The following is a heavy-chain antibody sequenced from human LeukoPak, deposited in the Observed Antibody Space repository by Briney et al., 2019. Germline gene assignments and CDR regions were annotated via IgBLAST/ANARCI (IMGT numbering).Heavy chain of an antibody. Sequence: ASVKVSCKASGYTFTSHGISWVRQAPGQGLEWMGWISTYNGNTNYAQKFQGRVTMTTDTSTSTAYMELRSLRSEDTAVYYCATHSSAYYYVNPLWQHWGQGTLVTVSS. J-gene: IGHJ1*01. CDR3: ATHSSAYYYVNPLWQH. CDR2: ISTYNGNT. D-gene: IGHD3-22*01. V-gene: IGHV1-18*01. CDR1: GYTFTSHG.